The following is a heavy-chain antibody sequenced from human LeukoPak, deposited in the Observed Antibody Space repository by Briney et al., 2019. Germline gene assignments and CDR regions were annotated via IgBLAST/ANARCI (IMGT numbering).Heavy chain of an antibody. Sequence: GGSLRLSCAASGFTFSSYSMNWVRQAPGKGLEWVANIRLDGSEKYYVDSVKGRFTISRDNAKNSLSLQMNSLRAEDTAVYYCARDRGYCSGGSCYSVYDYWGQGTLVTVSS. CDR3: ARDRGYCSGGSCYSVYDY. V-gene: IGHV3-7*01. CDR2: IRLDGSEK. CDR1: GFTFSSYS. D-gene: IGHD2-15*01. J-gene: IGHJ4*02.